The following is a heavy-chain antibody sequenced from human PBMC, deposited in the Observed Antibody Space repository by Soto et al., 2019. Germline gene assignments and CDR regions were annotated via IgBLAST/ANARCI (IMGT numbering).Heavy chain of an antibody. J-gene: IGHJ4*02. D-gene: IGHD3-3*01. CDR3: AKDPLLDYDFWSGYYPIDY. V-gene: IGHV3-23*01. Sequence: GSLRLSCAASGFTFSSYAMSWGRQAPGKGLEWVSAISGSGGSTYYADSVKGRSTISRDNSKNTLYLQMNSLRAEDTAVYYCAKDPLLDYDFWSGYYPIDYWGQGTLVTVSS. CDR2: ISGSGGST. CDR1: GFTFSSYA.